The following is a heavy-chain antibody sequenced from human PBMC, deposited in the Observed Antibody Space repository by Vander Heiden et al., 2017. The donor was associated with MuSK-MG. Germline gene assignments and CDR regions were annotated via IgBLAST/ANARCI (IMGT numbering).Heavy chain of an antibody. Sequence: QVQLVQSGAEVKKPGSSVKVSCKASGGTFSSYTISWVRQAPGQGLEWMGRIIPILGIANYAQKFQGRVTITADKSTSTAYMELSSLRSEHTAVYYCATAGYSIADKKAFDIWGDGRRGAVSS. CDR1: GGTFSSYT. CDR2: IIPILGIA. J-gene: IGHJ3*02. D-gene: IGHD1-26*01. CDR3: ATAGYSIADKKAFDI. V-gene: IGHV1-69*02.